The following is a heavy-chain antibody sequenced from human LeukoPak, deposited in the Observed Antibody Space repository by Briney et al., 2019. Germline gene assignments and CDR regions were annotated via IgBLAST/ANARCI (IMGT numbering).Heavy chain of an antibody. Sequence: SGPTLVNPTQTLTLTCTFSGFSLSTSGMCVSWIRQPPGKALEWLARIDWDDDKYYGTSLKTRLTISKDTSKNQVVLTMTNMDPVDTATYYCARIRAEQLERDDGYYYYYYGMDVWGQGTTVTVSS. J-gene: IGHJ6*02. V-gene: IGHV2-70*11. CDR2: IDWDDDK. CDR3: ARIRAEQLERDDGYYYYYYGMDV. CDR1: GFSLSTSGMC. D-gene: IGHD1-1*01.